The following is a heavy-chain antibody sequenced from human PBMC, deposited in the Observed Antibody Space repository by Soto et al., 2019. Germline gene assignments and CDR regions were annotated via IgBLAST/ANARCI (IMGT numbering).Heavy chain of an antibody. Sequence: QLQLQESGSGLVKPSQTLSLSCAVSGGSISSGGYSWNWIRQAPGKGLEWIGYIYHSGRTYSNTSLKRRVTISVDKSNNQSALKLTSVTDADTAVYFCARASLTGYYFDSWGQAAVVTVSS. V-gene: IGHV4-30-2*01. D-gene: IGHD3-9*01. CDR2: IYHSGRT. CDR3: ARASLTGYYFDS. CDR1: GGSISSGGYS. J-gene: IGHJ4*02.